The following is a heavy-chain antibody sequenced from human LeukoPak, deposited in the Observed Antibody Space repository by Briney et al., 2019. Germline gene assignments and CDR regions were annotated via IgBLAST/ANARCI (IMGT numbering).Heavy chain of an antibody. J-gene: IGHJ5*02. CDR2: INPNSGGT. D-gene: IGHD6-19*01. CDR3: AKGRVVAGSKSLTYHWFDP. V-gene: IGHV1-2*02. Sequence: ASVTVSCTASGYAFTGYYIHWVRQAPGQGLAWLGWINPNSGGTKYAQKFQGRVTMTRDTSITTAYMGLSRLRSDDTAVYYCAKGRVVAGSKSLTYHWFDPWGQGTLVTVSS. CDR1: GYAFTGYY.